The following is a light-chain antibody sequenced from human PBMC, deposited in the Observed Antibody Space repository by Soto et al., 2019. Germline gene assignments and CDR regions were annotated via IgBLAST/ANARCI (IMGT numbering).Light chain of an antibody. CDR3: ASWDDSLSAVL. V-gene: IGLV1-47*02. Sequence: QSVLTQPPSASGTPGQRVAISCSGSRSNIGTNYVYWYQQLPGTAPKLLIFNSNERPSGVPDRFSGSKSGTSASLAISGLRSEDEADYYCASWDDSLSAVLFGGGTQLTVL. CDR1: RSNIGTNY. CDR2: NSN. J-gene: IGLJ7*01.